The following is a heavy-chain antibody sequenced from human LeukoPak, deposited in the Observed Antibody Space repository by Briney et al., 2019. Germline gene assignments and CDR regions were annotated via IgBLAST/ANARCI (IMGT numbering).Heavy chain of an antibody. V-gene: IGHV4-34*01. Sequence: SETLSLTCAVYGGSFSGYYWSWIRQSPGKGLEWIGEINHSGSTNYNPSLKSRVTISVDTSKNQFSLKLSSVTAADTAVYYCARGSYYDSSGYYRHNWFDPWGQGTLVTVSS. CDR1: GGSFSGYY. J-gene: IGHJ5*02. CDR3: ARGSYYDSSGYYRHNWFDP. CDR2: INHSGST. D-gene: IGHD3-22*01.